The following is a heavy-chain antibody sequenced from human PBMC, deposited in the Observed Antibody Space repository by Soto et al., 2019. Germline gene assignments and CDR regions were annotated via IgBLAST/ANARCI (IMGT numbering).Heavy chain of an antibody. CDR1: GYTFTSYG. V-gene: IGHV1-18*01. Sequence: ASVKVSCKASGYTFTSYGISWVRQAPGQGLEWMGWISAYNGNTNYAQKLQGRVTMTTDKSTSTAYMELSSLRSEDTAVYYCARVGATTPRFDYWGQGTLVTGSS. D-gene: IGHD1-26*01. J-gene: IGHJ4*02. CDR3: ARVGATTPRFDY. CDR2: ISAYNGNT.